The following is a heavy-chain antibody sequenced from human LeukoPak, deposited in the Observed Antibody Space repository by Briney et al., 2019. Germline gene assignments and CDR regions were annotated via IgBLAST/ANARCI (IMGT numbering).Heavy chain of an antibody. CDR2: THYSGNT. J-gene: IGHJ5*02. CDR3: ARVRGDYVNLFYP. D-gene: IGHD4-17*01. V-gene: IGHV4-61*01. Sequence: SETLSLTCAVSGGSVSSGSYHWSWIRQPPGKGLEWIGYTHYSGNTYYNPSLKSRVTISLDTSKKQFSLRLRSVTAADTAVYYCARVRGDYVNLFYPWGQGTLVTVSS. CDR1: GGSVSSGSYH.